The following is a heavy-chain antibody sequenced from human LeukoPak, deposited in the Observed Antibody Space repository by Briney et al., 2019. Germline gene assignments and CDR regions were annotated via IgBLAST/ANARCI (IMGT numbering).Heavy chain of an antibody. V-gene: IGHV3-53*01. CDR3: AREVAYYYYMEV. CDR1: GFTVSSNS. CDR2: IYSDNT. Sequence: GGSLRLSCTVSGFTVSSNSMSWVRQAPGKGLGWVSFIYSDNTHYSDSVKGRFTISRDNSKNTLYLQMNSLRAEDTAVYYCAREVAYYYYMEVWGKGTTVTISS. J-gene: IGHJ6*03.